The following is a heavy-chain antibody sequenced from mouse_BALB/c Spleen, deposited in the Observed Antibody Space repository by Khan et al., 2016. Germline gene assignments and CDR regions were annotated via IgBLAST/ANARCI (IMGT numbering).Heavy chain of an antibody. J-gene: IGHJ3*01. CDR1: GYAFSGYW. Sequence: VELVESGAELVRPGSSVKISCKASGYAFSGYWMNWVKQRPGQGLEWIGQIYPGDGDTNYNGKFKGKATLTADKSSSTAYMQLSSLTSEDSAFYFCARGTPFASWGQGTLVTVSA. V-gene: IGHV1-80*01. CDR3: ARGTPFAS. CDR2: IYPGDGDT. D-gene: IGHD2-14*01.